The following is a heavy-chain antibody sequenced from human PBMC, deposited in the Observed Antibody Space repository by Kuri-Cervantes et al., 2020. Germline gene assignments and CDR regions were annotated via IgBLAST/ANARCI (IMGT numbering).Heavy chain of an antibody. Sequence: SVKVSCKASGGTFSSYAISWVRQAPGQGLEWMGGTIPIFGTANYAQKFQGRVTITADESTSTAYMELSSLRSEDTAVYYCARALGLVLRYFDWLTGRGNWFDPWGQGTLVTVSS. CDR3: ARALGLVLRYFDWLTGRGNWFDP. V-gene: IGHV1-69*13. CDR2: TIPIFGTA. CDR1: GGTFSSYA. J-gene: IGHJ5*02. D-gene: IGHD3-9*01.